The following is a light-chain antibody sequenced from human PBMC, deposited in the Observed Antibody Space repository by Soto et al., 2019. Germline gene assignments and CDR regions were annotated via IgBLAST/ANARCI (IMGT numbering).Light chain of an antibody. CDR1: QSVANSY. V-gene: IGKV3-15*01. CDR3: QQYSDWPIT. CDR2: GAS. J-gene: IGKJ4*01. Sequence: ILLTQSPVTLSVAPGEIATLSCSPSQSVANSYLAWYQQKPGQAPRLLIFGASTRAAGIPARFSGSGSGTEFTLTISSLQSEDFAVYYCQQYSDWPITFGEGTKVDIK.